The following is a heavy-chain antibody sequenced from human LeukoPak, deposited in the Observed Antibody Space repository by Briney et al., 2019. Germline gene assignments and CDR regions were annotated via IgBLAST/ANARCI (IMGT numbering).Heavy chain of an antibody. CDR2: IIPIFGTA. V-gene: IGHV1-69*13. CDR1: GGTFSSYA. J-gene: IGHJ4*02. D-gene: IGHD2-2*01. CDR3: ALTGVVPAAMLFDY. Sequence: SVKVSCKASGGTFSSYAISWVRQAPGQGLEWMGGIIPIFGTANYAQKFQGRVTITADESTSTAYMELSSLRSEDTAVYYCALTGVVPAAMLFDYWGQGTLVPVSS.